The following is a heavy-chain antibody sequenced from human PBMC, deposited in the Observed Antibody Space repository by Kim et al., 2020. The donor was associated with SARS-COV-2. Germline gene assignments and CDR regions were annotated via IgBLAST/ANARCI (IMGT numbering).Heavy chain of an antibody. CDR1: GFTFSDYY. D-gene: IGHD3-16*02. CDR3: ARVGYDYVWGSYRDYYYYCGMDV. J-gene: IGHJ6*02. CDR2: ISSSSSYT. Sequence: LSLTCVASGFTFSDYYMSWIRQAPGKGLEWVSYISSSSSYTNYADSVKGRFTISRDNAKNSLYLQMNSLRAEDTAVYYCARVGYDYVWGSYRDYYYYCGMDVWGQGTTVTVSS. V-gene: IGHV3-11*05.